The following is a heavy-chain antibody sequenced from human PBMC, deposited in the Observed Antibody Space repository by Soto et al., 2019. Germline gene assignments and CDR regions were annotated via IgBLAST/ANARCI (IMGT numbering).Heavy chain of an antibody. CDR2: IWYDGGNK. J-gene: IGHJ4*02. V-gene: IGHV3-33*01. CDR3: ARKGYSGYEKYYFDY. CDR1: GFTFSSYG. Sequence: ESGGGGVQPGRSLRLSCAASGFTFSSYGMHWVRQAPGKGLEWVALIWYDGGNKYYADSMRGRFTISRDNSKNTLYLQMNSLRAEDTAVYYCARKGYSGYEKYYFDYWGQGTLVTVSS. D-gene: IGHD5-12*01.